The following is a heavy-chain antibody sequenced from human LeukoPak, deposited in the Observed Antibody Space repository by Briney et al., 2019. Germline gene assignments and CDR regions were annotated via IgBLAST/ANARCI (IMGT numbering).Heavy chain of an antibody. CDR3: ARGHSGSDGFGV. D-gene: IGHD2-21*01. V-gene: IGHV3-74*03. CDR1: GFTFGSYW. Sequence: GGSLRLSCAASGFTFGSYWMHWVRQAPGKGLVWVSRIISDGTSTMYADSVKGRFTVSRDNAKKTLYLQMNSLRAEDTAVYYCARGHSGSDGFGVWGQGTMVIVSS. J-gene: IGHJ3*01. CDR2: IISDGTST.